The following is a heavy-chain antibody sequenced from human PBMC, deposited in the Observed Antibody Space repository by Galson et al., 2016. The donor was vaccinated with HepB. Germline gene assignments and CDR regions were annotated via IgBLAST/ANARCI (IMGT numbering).Heavy chain of an antibody. CDR1: GGSISSSNW. CDR3: ARDQGSGDIDAFDI. J-gene: IGHJ3*02. Sequence: SETLSLTCGVSGGSISSSNWWSWVRQPPGKGLEWIGEIYHSGSTNYNPSLKSRVTISVDKSKKYFSLRLSSVTAADAAVYYCARDQGSGDIDAFDIWGQGTMVTVSS. D-gene: IGHD3-10*01. V-gene: IGHV4-4*02. CDR2: IYHSGST.